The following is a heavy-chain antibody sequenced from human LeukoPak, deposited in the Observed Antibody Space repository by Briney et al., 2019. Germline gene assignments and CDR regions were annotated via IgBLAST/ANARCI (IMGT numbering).Heavy chain of an antibody. CDR2: ISWNSGSI. Sequence: PGRSLRLSCAASGFTFDDYAMHWVRRAPGKGLEWVSGISWNSGSIGYADSVKGRFTISRDNAKNSLYLQMNSLRAEDTALYYCAKDTDDILTGPLSRWGQGTLVTVSS. CDR1: GFTFDDYA. CDR3: AKDTDDILTGPLSR. D-gene: IGHD3-9*01. V-gene: IGHV3-9*01. J-gene: IGHJ4*02.